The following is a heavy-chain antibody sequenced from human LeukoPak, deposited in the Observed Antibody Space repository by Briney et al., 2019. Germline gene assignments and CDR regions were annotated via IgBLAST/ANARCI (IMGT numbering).Heavy chain of an antibody. CDR3: ARDAKPGIAAAGTEIRFDY. D-gene: IGHD6-13*01. CDR2: IYTSGST. CDR1: GGSISSYY. J-gene: IGHJ4*02. V-gene: IGHV4-4*07. Sequence: SETLSLTCTVSGGSISSYYWSWIRQPAGKGLEWIGRIYTSGSTNYNPSLKSRVTMSVDTSKNQFSLELSSVTAADTAVYYCARDAKPGIAAAGTEIRFDYWGQGTLVTVSS.